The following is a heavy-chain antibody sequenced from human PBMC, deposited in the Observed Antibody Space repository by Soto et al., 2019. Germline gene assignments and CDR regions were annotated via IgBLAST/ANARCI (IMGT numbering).Heavy chain of an antibody. Sequence: SETLSLTCTVSGGSISSYYWSWIRQPPGKGLEWIGYIYYSGSIIYNPSLKSRVTISVDTSKNQFSLKLTSVTAADTAVYYCARHFPYSAPLRDANQHFDYWGQGTLVTGSS. CDR1: GGSISSYY. V-gene: IGHV4-59*08. CDR3: ARHFPYSAPLRDANQHFDY. CDR2: IYYSGSI. J-gene: IGHJ4*02. D-gene: IGHD2-15*01.